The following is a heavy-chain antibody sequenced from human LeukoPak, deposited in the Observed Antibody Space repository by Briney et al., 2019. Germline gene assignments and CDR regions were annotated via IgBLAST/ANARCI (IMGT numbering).Heavy chain of an antibody. D-gene: IGHD1-26*01. Sequence: SQTLSLTCTVSGGSISSGDYYWSWIRQPPGKGLEWIGYIYYSGSTYYNPSHKSRVTISVDTSKNQFSLKLSSVTAADTAVYYCASPMFIGSYNLDYWGQGTLVTVSS. J-gene: IGHJ4*02. CDR3: ASPMFIGSYNLDY. CDR1: GGSISSGDYY. V-gene: IGHV4-30-4*08. CDR2: IYYSGST.